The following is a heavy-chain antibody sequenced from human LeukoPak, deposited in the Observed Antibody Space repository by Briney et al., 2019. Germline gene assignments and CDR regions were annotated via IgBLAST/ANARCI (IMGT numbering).Heavy chain of an antibody. D-gene: IGHD3-10*01. CDR2: ISAYNGNT. CDR3: ARETPYYYGSGSYYNPLTY. Sequence: ASVKVSCKASGYTFTSYGISWVRQAPGQGLEWMGWISAYNGNTNYAQKLQGRVTMTTDTSTSTAYMELRSLRSDDTAAYYCARETPYYYGSGSYYNPLTYWGQGTLVTVSS. J-gene: IGHJ4*02. V-gene: IGHV1-18*04. CDR1: GYTFTSYG.